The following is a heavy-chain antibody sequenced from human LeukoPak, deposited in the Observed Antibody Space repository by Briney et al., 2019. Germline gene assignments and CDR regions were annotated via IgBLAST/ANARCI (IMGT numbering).Heavy chain of an antibody. CDR3: AGDYEGNLAFDI. CDR1: GFSFSSYA. Sequence: PGGSLRLSCAASGFSFSSYAMHWVRQAPGKGLEWVSSISSSSTYIYYADSLEGRFTISRDNVRNSLYLQMNSLRAEDTAVYYCAGDYEGNLAFDIWGQGTMVTVSS. J-gene: IGHJ3*02. CDR2: ISSSSTYI. V-gene: IGHV3-21*01. D-gene: IGHD4-23*01.